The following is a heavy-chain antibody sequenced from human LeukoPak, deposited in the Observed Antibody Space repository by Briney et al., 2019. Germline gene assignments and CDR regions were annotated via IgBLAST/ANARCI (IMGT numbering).Heavy chain of an antibody. V-gene: IGHV4-30-2*01. CDR2: IYHSGST. CDR1: GGSISSGGYS. Sequence: SETLSLTCAVSGGSISSGGYSWSWIRQPPGKGLEWIGYIYHSGSTYYNPSLKSRVTISVDRSKNQFSLKLSSVTAADTAVYYCARDPPGGNGYFDYWGQGTLVTVSS. J-gene: IGHJ4*02. CDR3: ARDPPGGNGYFDY. D-gene: IGHD4-23*01.